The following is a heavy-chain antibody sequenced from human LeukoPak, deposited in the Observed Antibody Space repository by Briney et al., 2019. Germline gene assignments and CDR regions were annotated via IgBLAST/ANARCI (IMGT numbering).Heavy chain of an antibody. Sequence: PSETLSLTCSVSGYSISSGYFWGWIRQPPGKGLEWIGSIYHSGSTYYNPSLKSRVTISADTSKNQLSLKLNSVTAADTAVYYCAREPYDILTGYLDYWGQGTLVTVSS. J-gene: IGHJ4*02. CDR2: IYHSGST. D-gene: IGHD3-9*01. CDR1: GYSISSGYF. CDR3: AREPYDILTGYLDY. V-gene: IGHV4-38-2*02.